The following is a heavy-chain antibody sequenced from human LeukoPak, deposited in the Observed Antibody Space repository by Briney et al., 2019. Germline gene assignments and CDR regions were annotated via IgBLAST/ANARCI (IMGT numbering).Heavy chain of an antibody. V-gene: IGHV3-11*01. CDR2: ISSSGSTI. CDR3: ARDLKELGYGSGSYEDYYYCGMDV. Sequence: GGSLRLSCAASGFTFSDYYMSWIRLAPGRGLEWVSYISSSGSTIYYADSVKGRFTISRDNAKNSLYLQMNSLRAEDTAVYYCARDLKELGYGSGSYEDYYYCGMDVWGQGTTVTVSS. CDR1: GFTFSDYY. J-gene: IGHJ6*02. D-gene: IGHD3-10*01.